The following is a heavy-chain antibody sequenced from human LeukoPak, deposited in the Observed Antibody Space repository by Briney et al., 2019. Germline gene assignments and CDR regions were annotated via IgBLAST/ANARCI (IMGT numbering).Heavy chain of an antibody. V-gene: IGHV3-7*03. CDR3: ARAADTMVRGVTVYYYYGMDV. Sequence: GGSLRLSCAASGFTFSSYWMSWVRQAPGKGLEWVANIKQDGSEKYYVDSVKGRFTISRDNAKNSLYLQMNSLRAEDTAVYYCARAADTMVRGVTVYYYYGMDVWGKGTTATVSS. CDR2: IKQDGSEK. J-gene: IGHJ6*04. D-gene: IGHD3-10*01. CDR1: GFTFSSYW.